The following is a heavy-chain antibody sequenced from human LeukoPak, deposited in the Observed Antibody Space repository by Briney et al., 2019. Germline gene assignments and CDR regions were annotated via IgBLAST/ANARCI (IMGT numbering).Heavy chain of an antibody. J-gene: IGHJ4*02. CDR3: ASGGLETYDY. V-gene: IGHV4-4*07. CDR1: GGSISSYY. Sequence: PSETLSLTCTVSGGSISSYYWNWIRQPAGKGLESIRRIYTSRSTNYTPSLKSRVTMSVDTSKNQSSLKLSSVTAADTAVYYCASGGLETYDYWGQGTLVTVSS. D-gene: IGHD3-10*01. CDR2: IYTSRST.